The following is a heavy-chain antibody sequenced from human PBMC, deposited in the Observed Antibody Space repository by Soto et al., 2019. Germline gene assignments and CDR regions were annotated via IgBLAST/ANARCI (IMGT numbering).Heavy chain of an antibody. V-gene: IGHV1-69*01. D-gene: IGHD3-22*01. Sequence: QVQLVQSGAEVKKPGSSVKVSCKASGGTFSSYAISWVRQAPGRGLEWMGGIIPIFGTANYAQKFQGRVTITADESTSTAYMELSSLRSEDTAVYYCARGTYYYDSSGYRNFDYWGQGTLVTVSS. J-gene: IGHJ4*02. CDR3: ARGTYYYDSSGYRNFDY. CDR1: GGTFSSYA. CDR2: IIPIFGTA.